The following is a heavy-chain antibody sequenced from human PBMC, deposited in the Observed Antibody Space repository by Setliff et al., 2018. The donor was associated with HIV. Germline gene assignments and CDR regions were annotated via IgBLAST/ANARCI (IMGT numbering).Heavy chain of an antibody. Sequence: PSETLSLTCDVSGFSISSRYYWGWIRQSPGKGLEWIGNIYDSESTYYNPSLKSRVTISVDTSKNHFSLKLNSVTAADTAVYYCARAPGPYGDYNWFDPWGQGALVTVSS. J-gene: IGHJ5*02. CDR2: IYDSEST. CDR1: GFSISSRYY. D-gene: IGHD4-17*01. V-gene: IGHV4-38-2*01. CDR3: ARAPGPYGDYNWFDP.